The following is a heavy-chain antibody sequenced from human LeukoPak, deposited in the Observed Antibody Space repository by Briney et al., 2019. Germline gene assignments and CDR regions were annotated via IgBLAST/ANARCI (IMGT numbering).Heavy chain of an antibody. CDR1: GFTFNTYG. CDR2: IRYDGSND. CDR3: AKEGYYYLDV. J-gene: IGHJ6*03. Sequence: PGGSLRLSCAASGFTFNTYGMHWVRQAPGQGQEWVAFIRYDGSNDCYADSVKGRFTISRDNSKNTLYFQMNSLRPEDTAVYYCAKEGYYYLDVWGKGTTVTISS. V-gene: IGHV3-30*02.